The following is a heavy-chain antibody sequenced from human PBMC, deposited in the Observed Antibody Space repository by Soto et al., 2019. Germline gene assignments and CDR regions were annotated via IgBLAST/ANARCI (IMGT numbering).Heavy chain of an antibody. Sequence: EVQLVESGGGLVQPGGSLRLSCAASGFTFSSYSMNWVRQAPGKGLEWVSYISSSSSTIYYADSVKGRFTISRDNAKNSRYLQMNSLRAEDTAVYYCARDEAYCSGGSCYYDAFDIWGQGTMVTVSS. J-gene: IGHJ3*02. CDR2: ISSSSSTI. D-gene: IGHD2-15*01. CDR1: GFTFSSYS. CDR3: ARDEAYCSGGSCYYDAFDI. V-gene: IGHV3-48*01.